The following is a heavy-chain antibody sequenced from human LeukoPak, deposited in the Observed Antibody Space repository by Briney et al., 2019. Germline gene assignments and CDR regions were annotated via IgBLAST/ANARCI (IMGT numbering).Heavy chain of an antibody. Sequence: SETLSLTCTVSGGSISSSSYYWGWIRQPPGKGLEWIGSIYYSGSTYYNPSLKSRVTISVDTSKNQFSLKLSSVTAADTAVYYCARDPSIAARIFDYWGQGTLVTVSS. CDR3: ARDPSIAARIFDY. V-gene: IGHV4-39*07. J-gene: IGHJ4*02. CDR1: GGSISSSSYY. CDR2: IYYSGST. D-gene: IGHD6-6*01.